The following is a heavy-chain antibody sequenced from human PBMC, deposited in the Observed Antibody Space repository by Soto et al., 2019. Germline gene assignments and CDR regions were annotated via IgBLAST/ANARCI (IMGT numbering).Heavy chain of an antibody. CDR1: GFTFSSYS. Sequence: EVQLVESGGGLVKPGGSLRLSCAASGFTFSSYSMNWVRQAPGKGLEWVSSISSSSSYIYYADSVKGRFTISRDNAKNSLYLQMNSLRAEDTAVYYYARRPDPDDFWSGYYYYYYYYMDVWGKGTTVTVSS. CDR2: ISSSSSYI. CDR3: ARRPDPDDFWSGYYYYYYYYMDV. J-gene: IGHJ6*03. D-gene: IGHD3-3*01. V-gene: IGHV3-21*01.